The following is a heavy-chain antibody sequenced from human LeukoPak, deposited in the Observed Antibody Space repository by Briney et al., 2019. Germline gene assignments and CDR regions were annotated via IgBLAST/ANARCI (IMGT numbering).Heavy chain of an antibody. CDR3: ARCGDFWSGSKGYYYYMDV. J-gene: IGHJ6*03. CDR1: GGTFSSYA. CDR2: IIPIFGTA. V-gene: IGHV1-69*13. Sequence: ASVKVSCKASGGTFSSYAISWVRQAPGQGLEWMGGIIPIFGTANYAQKFQGRVTITADESTSTAYMELSSLRSEDTAVYYCARCGDFWSGSKGYYYYMDVWGKGTTVTVSS. D-gene: IGHD3-3*01.